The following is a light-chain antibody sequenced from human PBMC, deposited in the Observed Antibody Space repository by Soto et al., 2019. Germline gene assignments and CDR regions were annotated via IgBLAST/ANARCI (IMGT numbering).Light chain of an antibody. Sequence: QSALTQPASVSGSPGQSITISCTGTSSDVGGYNYVSWYQQHPGKAPKLMIYDVSNRPSGVSNRFSGSKSGTTASLTISGLQAEDEADYYCSSYTSSSTLLYLFGTGTKLTVL. J-gene: IGLJ1*01. CDR1: SSDVGGYNY. V-gene: IGLV2-14*01. CDR3: SSYTSSSTLLYL. CDR2: DVS.